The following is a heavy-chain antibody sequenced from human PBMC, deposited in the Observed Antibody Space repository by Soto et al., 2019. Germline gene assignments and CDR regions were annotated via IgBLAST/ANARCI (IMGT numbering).Heavy chain of an antibody. V-gene: IGHV3-21*01. Sequence: GGSLRLSCAASGFTFSSYSMNWVRQAPGRGLEWVSSISSSSSYIYYADSVKGRFTISRDNAKNSLYLQMNSLRAEDTAVYYCARDSRDGYNSFDYWGQGTLVTVSS. D-gene: IGHD5-12*01. CDR1: GFTFSSYS. CDR3: ARDSRDGYNSFDY. CDR2: ISSSSSYI. J-gene: IGHJ4*02.